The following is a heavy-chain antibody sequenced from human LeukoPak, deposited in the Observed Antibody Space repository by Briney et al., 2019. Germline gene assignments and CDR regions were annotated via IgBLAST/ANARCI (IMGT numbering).Heavy chain of an antibody. CDR1: GFTFSSYS. D-gene: IGHD3-10*01. J-gene: IGHJ5*02. Sequence: PGGSLRLSCAASGFTFSSYSMNWVRQAPGKGLEWVSSISSSSSYIYYADSVKGRFTISRDNAKNSLYLQMNSLRAEDTAVYYCAKGSYSSGSPDVSWGQGNLVTVSS. CDR2: ISSSSSYI. CDR3: AKGSYSSGSPDVS. V-gene: IGHV3-21*04.